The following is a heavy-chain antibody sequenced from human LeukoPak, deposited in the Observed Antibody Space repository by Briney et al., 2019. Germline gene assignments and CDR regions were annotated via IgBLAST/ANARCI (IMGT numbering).Heavy chain of an antibody. CDR1: GFTFSNYA. D-gene: IGHD3-10*01. V-gene: IGHV3-23*01. CDR2: ITGSGDST. J-gene: IGHJ4*02. Sequence: GGSLRLSCAASGFTFSNYAMSWVRQAPGKGLEWVSAITGSGDSTYYADSVKGRFTIPRDNSENTLFLQMNSLRAEDTAIYYCAKGFMVRGVIPDCWGQGTLVTVSS. CDR3: AKGFMVRGVIPDC.